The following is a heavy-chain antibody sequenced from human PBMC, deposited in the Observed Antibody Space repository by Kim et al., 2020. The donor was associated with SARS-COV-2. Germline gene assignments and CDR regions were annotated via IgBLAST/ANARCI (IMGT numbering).Heavy chain of an antibody. CDR2: ISDSGST. CDR1: GGSISSGGYY. V-gene: IGHV4-31*01. D-gene: IGHD4-4*01. J-gene: IGHJ5*01. CDR3: AGAKSNYSDS. Sequence: SETLSLTCTVSGGSISSGGYYWSWIRQHPGMGLEWIGYISDSGSTYSTPSRKRPLTISLATSKNQFSLKLSSVTAAAAAVYSRAGAKSNYSDS.